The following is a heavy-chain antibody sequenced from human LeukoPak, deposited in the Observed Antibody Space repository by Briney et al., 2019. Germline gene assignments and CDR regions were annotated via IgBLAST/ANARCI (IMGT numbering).Heavy chain of an antibody. J-gene: IGHJ4*02. CDR3: VGEPYNRLSDRHERTFDY. V-gene: IGHV1-2*06. CDR1: GYSLTAHY. CDR2: SNPDNVGT. D-gene: IGHD1-14*01. Sequence: GASVKVSCKASGYSLTAHYMHWIRQAPGQGLEWMGQSNPDNVGTKYAPKFQGRVTMTRDTSIATVYMELRSLTSDDTAVYFCVGEPYNRLSDRHERTFDYWGQGTLVTVSS.